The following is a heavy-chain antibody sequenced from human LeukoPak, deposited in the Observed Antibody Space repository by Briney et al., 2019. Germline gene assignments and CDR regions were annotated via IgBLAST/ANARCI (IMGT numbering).Heavy chain of an antibody. Sequence: SETLSLTCTVSGGSISSYYWSWIRQPPGKGLEWIGYIYYSGSTNYNPSLKSRVTISVDTSKNQFSLKLSSVTAADTAVYYCARGHIVATTNWFDPWGQGTLVTVSS. CDR1: GGSISSYY. CDR3: ARGHIVATTNWFDP. J-gene: IGHJ5*02. CDR2: IYYSGST. D-gene: IGHD5-12*01. V-gene: IGHV4-59*12.